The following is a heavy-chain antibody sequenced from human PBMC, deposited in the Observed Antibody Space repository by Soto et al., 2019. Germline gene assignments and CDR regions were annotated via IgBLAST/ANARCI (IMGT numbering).Heavy chain of an antibody. Sequence: QVQLVQSGAEVKKPGASVKVSCKASGYTFTSYYMHWVRQAPGQGLEWMGIINPSGGSTSYAQQFQGRVTMTRDTSTSTVYMELSSLRSEDTAVYYCAIPGGNWKYYYYYGMDVWGQGTTVTVSS. D-gene: IGHD1-1*01. CDR2: INPSGGST. V-gene: IGHV1-46*01. J-gene: IGHJ6*02. CDR3: AIPGGNWKYYYYYGMDV. CDR1: GYTFTSYY.